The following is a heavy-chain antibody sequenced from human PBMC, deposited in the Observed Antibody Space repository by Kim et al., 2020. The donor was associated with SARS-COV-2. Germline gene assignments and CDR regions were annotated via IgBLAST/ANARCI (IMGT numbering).Heavy chain of an antibody. CDR3: AANSITMIVVV. Sequence: TYYNPSLKSRVTISVDTSKNQFSLKLSSVTAADTAVYYCAANSITMIVVVWGQGTLVTVSS. J-gene: IGHJ4*02. CDR2: T. V-gene: IGHV4-39*01. D-gene: IGHD3-22*01.